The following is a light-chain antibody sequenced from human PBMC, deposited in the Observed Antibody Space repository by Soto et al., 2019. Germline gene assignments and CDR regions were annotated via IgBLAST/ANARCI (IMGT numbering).Light chain of an antibody. J-gene: IGKJ1*01. Sequence: EIVWTQSPGTLSLSPGKRATLSCRASQSISSSYLAWYQQRPGQAPRLLIYGASSRATGIPDRFSGSGSGTDFTLTISRLEPEDFAVYYCQQYDSSPKTFGQGTKVDIK. CDR1: QSISSSY. CDR3: QQYDSSPKT. CDR2: GAS. V-gene: IGKV3-20*01.